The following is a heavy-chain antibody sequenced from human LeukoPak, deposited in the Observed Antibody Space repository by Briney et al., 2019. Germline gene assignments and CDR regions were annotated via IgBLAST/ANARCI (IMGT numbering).Heavy chain of an antibody. CDR2: IKQDGSEE. V-gene: IGHV3-7*01. CDR1: GFTFSNYW. D-gene: IGHD3-10*01. CDR3: ARRLGLGFGEYSNNWFDP. Sequence: GGSLRLSCAASGFTFSNYWMTWVRQAPGKGLEWVANIKQDGSEEYYVDSVKGRFTISRDNTKSSLYLQMNSLRAEDTAVYYCARRLGLGFGEYSNNWFDPWGQGTLVTVSS. J-gene: IGHJ5*02.